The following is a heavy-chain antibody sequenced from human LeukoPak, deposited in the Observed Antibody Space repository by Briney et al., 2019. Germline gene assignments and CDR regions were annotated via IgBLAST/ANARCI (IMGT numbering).Heavy chain of an antibody. D-gene: IGHD2-21*02. CDR1: GFTFDDYA. Sequence: GGSLRLSCAASGFTFDDYAMHWVRQAPGKGLEWVPGISWNSGGIDYADSVKGRFTISRDNAKNSLYLQMNSLRPEDTALYYCAKGGLVVVPASLDYWGQGTLVTVSS. CDR3: AKGGLVVVPASLDY. V-gene: IGHV3-9*01. J-gene: IGHJ4*02. CDR2: ISWNSGGI.